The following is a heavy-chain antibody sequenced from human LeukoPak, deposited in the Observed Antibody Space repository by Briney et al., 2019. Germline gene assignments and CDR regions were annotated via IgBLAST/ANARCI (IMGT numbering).Heavy chain of an antibody. CDR3: ARHLRRLELQLVLDP. D-gene: IGHD1-7*01. V-gene: IGHV4-39*01. CDR1: GGSISSSSYY. J-gene: IGHJ5*02. Sequence: SETLSLTCTVSGGSISSSSYYWGWIRQPPGKGLEWIGSIYYSGSTYYNPSLKSRVTISVDTSKNQFSLKLSSVTAADTAVYYCARHLRRLELQLVLDPWGQGTLVTLFS. CDR2: IYYSGST.